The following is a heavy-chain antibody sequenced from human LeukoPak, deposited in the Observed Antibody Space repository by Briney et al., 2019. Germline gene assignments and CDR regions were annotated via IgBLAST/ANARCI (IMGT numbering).Heavy chain of an antibody. D-gene: IGHD2-2*01. CDR1: GFTVSGNY. CDR3: ARRFCTTTSCSPFYFDY. Sequence: PGGSLRLSCAASGFTVSGNYMNWVRQAPGKGLEWVSCISSSGNTNSYTNYADSVKGRFTISRDNAKNSLYLQMNSLTAEDTAVYYCARRFCTTTSCSPFYFDYWGQGTLVTVSS. CDR2: ISSSGNTNSYT. J-gene: IGHJ4*02. V-gene: IGHV3-11*03.